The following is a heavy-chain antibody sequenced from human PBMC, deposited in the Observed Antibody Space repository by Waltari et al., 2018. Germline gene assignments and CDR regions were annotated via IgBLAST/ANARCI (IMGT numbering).Heavy chain of an antibody. J-gene: IGHJ4*02. V-gene: IGHV4-38-2*01. D-gene: IGHD6-19*01. CDR1: GYSISSGYY. Sequence: QVQLQESGPGLVKPSETLSLTCAVSGYSISSGYYWGWIRQPPGKGLEWSGSIYHSGSTYYNPSLKSRVTISVDTSKNQFSLKLSSVTAADTAVYYCARQGSDDSSSPGYSSGWYLGYWGQGTLVTVSS. CDR3: ARQGSDDSSSPGYSSGWYLGY. CDR2: IYHSGST.